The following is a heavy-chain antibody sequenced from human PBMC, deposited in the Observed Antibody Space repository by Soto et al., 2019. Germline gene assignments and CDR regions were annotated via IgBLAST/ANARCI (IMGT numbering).Heavy chain of an antibody. CDR3: AREYNWSYHAAFDI. J-gene: IGHJ3*02. CDR1: WFTFSNYG. Sequence: PGGPLRLPCAASWFTFSNYGMNWGRQAPGKGLEWISYISSGSHTIYYTDSVKGRFTISRDNAKNSLYLQMISLRDEDMAVYYCAREYNWSYHAAFDIWGQGTMVTVSS. D-gene: IGHD1-7*01. V-gene: IGHV3-48*02. CDR2: ISSGSHTI.